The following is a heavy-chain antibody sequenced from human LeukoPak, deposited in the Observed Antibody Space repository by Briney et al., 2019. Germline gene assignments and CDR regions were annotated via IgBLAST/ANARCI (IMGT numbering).Heavy chain of an antibody. CDR3: ARTHLAAAAKDY. CDR1: GFTLSSYW. J-gene: IGHJ4*02. CDR2: INGDGSST. V-gene: IGHV3-74*01. D-gene: IGHD6-13*01. Sequence: GGSLRLSCVASGFTLSSYWMHWVRQAPGKGLVWVSRINGDGSSTSYADSVKGRFTISRDNAKNTLYLQMNSLRAEDTAVYYCARTHLAAAAKDYWGQGTLVTVSS.